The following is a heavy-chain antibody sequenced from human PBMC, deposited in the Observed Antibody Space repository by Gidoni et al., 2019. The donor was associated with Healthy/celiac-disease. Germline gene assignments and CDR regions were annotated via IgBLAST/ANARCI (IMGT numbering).Heavy chain of an antibody. Sequence: QVQLVESGGGVVQPGRSLRLSCVASGFTFSSYGMHWVRQAPGEGLEWVEVIWKDGSKKYYADSVKGRFTISRDNSKNTLYLQMNSLRAEDTAVYYCARRVEVVDFDYWGQGTLVTVSS. V-gene: IGHV3-33*01. CDR2: IWKDGSKK. CDR3: ARRVEVVDFDY. J-gene: IGHJ4*02. CDR1: GFTFSSYG. D-gene: IGHD2-15*01.